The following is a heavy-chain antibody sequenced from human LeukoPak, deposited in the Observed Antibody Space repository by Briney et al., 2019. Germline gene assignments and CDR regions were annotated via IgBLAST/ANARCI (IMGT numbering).Heavy chain of an antibody. D-gene: IGHD3-22*01. Sequence: GGSLRLSCAASGFTFSSYSMNWVRQAPGKGLEWVSSISSSSSYIYYADSVKGRFTISRDSAKNSLYLQMNSLRAEDTAVYYCARIYDSSGYSFDYWGQGTLVTVSS. J-gene: IGHJ4*02. V-gene: IGHV3-21*01. CDR2: ISSSSSYI. CDR1: GFTFSSYS. CDR3: ARIYDSSGYSFDY.